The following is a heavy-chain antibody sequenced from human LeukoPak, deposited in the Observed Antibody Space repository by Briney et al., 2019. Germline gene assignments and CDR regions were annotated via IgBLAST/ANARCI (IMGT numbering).Heavy chain of an antibody. CDR3: ARVPYDSSGYYYYYYMDV. V-gene: IGHV3-11*04. CDR1: GFTVSDYS. J-gene: IGHJ6*03. CDR2: ISSSGSTI. D-gene: IGHD3-22*01. Sequence: GGSLRLSCAASGFTVSDYSMAWVRQAPGKGLEWVSYISSSGSTIYYADSVKGRFTISRDNAKNSLYLQMNSLRAEDTAVYYCARVPYDSSGYYYYYYMDVWGKGTTVTVSS.